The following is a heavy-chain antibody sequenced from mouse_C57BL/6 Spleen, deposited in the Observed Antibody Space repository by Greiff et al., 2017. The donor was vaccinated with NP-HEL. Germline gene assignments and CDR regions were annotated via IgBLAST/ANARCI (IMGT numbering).Heavy chain of an antibody. CDR2: INPYNGGT. J-gene: IGHJ1*03. Sequence: VQLQQSGPVLVKPGASVKMSCKASGYTFTDYYMNWVKQSHGKSLEWIGVINPYNGGTSYNQKFKGKATLTVDKSSSTAYMELNSLTSEDSAVYYCARKTTVVARYFDGWGTGTTVTVSS. D-gene: IGHD1-1*01. CDR3: ARKTTVVARYFDG. CDR1: GYTFTDYY. V-gene: IGHV1-19*01.